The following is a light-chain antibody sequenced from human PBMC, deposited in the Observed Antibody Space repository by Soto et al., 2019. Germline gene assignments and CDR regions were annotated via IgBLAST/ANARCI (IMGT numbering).Light chain of an antibody. CDR2: GTS. Sequence: DIVLTQSPGTLSLSPGEGATLSCRASQSLSTVFLAWYQQKPGQAPRLLIYGTSRKATGIPDRFSGSGSGTDFTLTISRLEPEDFAVYFCHQYNNWPRTFGQGTKLEIK. CDR1: QSLSTVF. CDR3: HQYNNWPRT. V-gene: IGKV3-20*01. J-gene: IGKJ2*01.